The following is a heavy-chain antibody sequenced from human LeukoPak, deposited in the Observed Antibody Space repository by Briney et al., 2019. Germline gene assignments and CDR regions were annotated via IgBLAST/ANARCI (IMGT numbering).Heavy chain of an antibody. Sequence: SQTLSLTCAISGDSVSSNSAAWNWSRQSPSRGLEWLGRTYYRSKWYNDYAVSVKSRVTINSDTSKNQFSLQLNSVTPEDTAAYYCARVGSESAYGMDVWGQGTTVTVSS. CDR1: GDSVSSNSAA. CDR2: TYYRSKWYN. CDR3: ARVGSESAYGMDV. J-gene: IGHJ6*02. V-gene: IGHV6-1*01. D-gene: IGHD3-10*01.